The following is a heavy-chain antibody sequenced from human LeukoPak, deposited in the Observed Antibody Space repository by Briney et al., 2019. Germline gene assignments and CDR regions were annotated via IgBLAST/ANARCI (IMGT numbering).Heavy chain of an antibody. CDR3: AKGGYSNGRYYYYYMDV. CDR1: GFTLTNAW. J-gene: IGHJ6*03. D-gene: IGHD5-18*01. Sequence: GGSLRLSCVASGFTLTNAWMSWVRQAPGKGLEWLSYISSSGSTIYYAGSAKGRFTISRDNSKNTMYLQTNSLRAEDTAVYYCAKGGYSNGRYYYYYMDVWGEGTTVTVSS. CDR2: ISSSGSTI. V-gene: IGHV3-11*01.